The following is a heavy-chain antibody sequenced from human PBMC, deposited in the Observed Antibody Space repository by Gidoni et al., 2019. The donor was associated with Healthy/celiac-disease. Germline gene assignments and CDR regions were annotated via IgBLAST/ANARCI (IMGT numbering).Heavy chain of an antibody. Sequence: QLQLQESGPGLVKPSETLSLTCTVSGGSISSSSYYWGWTRQPPGKGLEWIGSIYYSGSTYYNPSLKSRVTISVDTSKNQFSLKLSSVTAADTAVYYCARRISGSYSYFDYWGQGTLVTVSS. CDR3: ARRISGSYSYFDY. CDR1: GGSISSSSYY. CDR2: IYYSGST. J-gene: IGHJ4*02. V-gene: IGHV4-39*01. D-gene: IGHD1-26*01.